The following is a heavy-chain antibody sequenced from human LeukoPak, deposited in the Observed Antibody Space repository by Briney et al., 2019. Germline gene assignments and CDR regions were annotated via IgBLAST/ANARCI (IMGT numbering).Heavy chain of an antibody. CDR2: IKQDGSEK. CDR3: ARGGYQLLWY. D-gene: IGHD2-2*01. V-gene: IGHV3-7*04. J-gene: IGHJ4*02. CDR1: GFTFSTYW. Sequence: PGGSLRLSCAASGFTFSTYWMSWVRQAPGTGLEWGASIKQDGSEKSYVDSVKGRFTISIDNAKNSLYLQMNSLRDEDTAVYYCARGGYQLLWYWGQGTLVTVSS.